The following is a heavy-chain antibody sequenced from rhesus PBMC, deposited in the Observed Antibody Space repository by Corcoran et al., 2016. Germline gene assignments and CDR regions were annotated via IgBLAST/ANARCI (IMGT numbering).Heavy chain of an antibody. D-gene: IGHD2-39*01. CDR2: VGGSSRTT. V-gene: IGHV4-127*01. J-gene: IGHJ1*01. CDR1: GYSISSGDG. CDR3: ARVFGCNRGYVEF. Sequence: QVQLQESGPGLVKPSETLSLTCAVSGYSISSGDGWPWIRQSPGKGLEWIGYVGGSSRTTKYHPALKRGVTISKDTSKNQFTLKLSSVTAADMAVYYCARVFGCNRGYVEFWGQGALVTVSS.